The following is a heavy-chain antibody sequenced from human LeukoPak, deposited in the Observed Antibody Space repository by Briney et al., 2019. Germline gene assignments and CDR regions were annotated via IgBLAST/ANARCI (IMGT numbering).Heavy chain of an antibody. V-gene: IGHV3-23*01. CDR2: ISGSGGST. J-gene: IGHJ4*02. CDR3: AKEETYDSRGYFDC. D-gene: IGHD3-22*01. CDR1: GFAFSSYA. Sequence: GGSLRLSCAASGFAFSSYAMSWVRQAPGKGLEWVSGISGSGGSTDYADSVKGRFTISRDNSKNTVYLQMNSLRAEDTAVYYCAKEETYDSRGYFDCWGQGTLVTVSS.